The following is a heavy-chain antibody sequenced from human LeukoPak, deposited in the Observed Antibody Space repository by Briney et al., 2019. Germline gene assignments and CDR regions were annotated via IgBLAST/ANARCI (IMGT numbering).Heavy chain of an antibody. Sequence: ASVKVSCKASGYTFTGYYMHWVRQAPGQGLEWMGWIDPNSGGTNYAQKFQGRVTMTRDTSISTAYMELSRLRPDDTAVYYCAKDVSRVRSPFDYWGQGTLVTVSS. CDR1: GYTFTGYY. D-gene: IGHD1-26*01. J-gene: IGHJ4*02. V-gene: IGHV1-2*02. CDR2: IDPNSGGT. CDR3: AKDVSRVRSPFDY.